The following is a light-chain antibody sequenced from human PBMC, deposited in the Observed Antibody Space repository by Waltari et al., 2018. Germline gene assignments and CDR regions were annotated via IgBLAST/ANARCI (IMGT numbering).Light chain of an antibody. CDR1: QGVSIW. J-gene: IGKJ2*01. V-gene: IGKV1-5*03. CDR3: QQYQTSSNT. Sequence: DIQMTQSPSTLSASVGDRVTITCRASQGVSIWLAWYQQKPGRAPKLLIYRASSLESGVPSRFSGRGSGTDFTLTISSLQPDDFATYYCQQYQTSSNTFGQGTKVEI. CDR2: RAS.